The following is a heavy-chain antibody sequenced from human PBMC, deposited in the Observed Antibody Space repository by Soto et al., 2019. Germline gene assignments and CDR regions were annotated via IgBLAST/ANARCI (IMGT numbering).Heavy chain of an antibody. J-gene: IGHJ4*02. CDR1: GFSLNTRAVG. V-gene: IGHV2-5*01. CDR3: ALSNYPDGDLFDY. Sequence: QITLKESGPTLVKPSQTLTLTCTFSGFSLNTRAVGVSWIRQPPGKALEWIALIYWNDDKRYRPSLKSRLTITKDTSKNQVVLTMTSMDPVDTATYFCALSNYPDGDLFDYWGQGTLVTVSS. CDR2: IYWNDDK. D-gene: IGHD4-17*01.